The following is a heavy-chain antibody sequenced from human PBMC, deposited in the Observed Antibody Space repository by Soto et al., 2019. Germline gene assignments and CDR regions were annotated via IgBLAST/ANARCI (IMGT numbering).Heavy chain of an antibody. CDR3: ASEIGGGYDSSGYYGCGFDI. CDR2: ISYDGSNK. CDR1: GFTFSSYA. V-gene: IGHV3-30-3*01. J-gene: IGHJ3*02. D-gene: IGHD3-22*01. Sequence: PGGSLRLSCAASGFTFSSYAMHWVRQAPGKGLEWVAVISYDGSNKYYADSVKGRFTISRDNSKNTLYLQMNSLRAEDTAVYYCASEIGGGYDSSGYYGCGFDIWGQRTMVTVSS.